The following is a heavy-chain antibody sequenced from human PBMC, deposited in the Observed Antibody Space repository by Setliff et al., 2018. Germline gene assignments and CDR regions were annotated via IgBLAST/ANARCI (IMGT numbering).Heavy chain of an antibody. CDR1: GGSITSGAYY. CDR2: IYYSGRT. D-gene: IGHD3-22*01. J-gene: IGHJ6*03. CDR3: ARGVWDYDSSGHYYYYYMDV. V-gene: IGHV4-31*03. Sequence: SETLSLTCTVSGGSITSGAYYWSWIRQLPGKGLEWIGYIYYSGRTYYNPSLKSRLTISVDTSKNQFSLKLSSVTAADTAVYYCARGVWDYDSSGHYYYYYMDVWGKGTTVTV.